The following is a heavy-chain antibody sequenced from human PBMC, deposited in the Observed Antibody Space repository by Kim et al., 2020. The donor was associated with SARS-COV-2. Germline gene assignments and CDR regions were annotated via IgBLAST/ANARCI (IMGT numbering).Heavy chain of an antibody. J-gene: IGHJ6*01. CDR3: ARGTDGLGDIVLGVWSYY. V-gene: IGHV4-34*01. CDR2: INHSGST. Sequence: SETLSLTCAVYGGSFSGYYWSWIRQPPGKGLEWIGEINHSGSTNYNPSLKSRVTISVDTSKNQFSLKLSSVTAADTAVYYCARGTDGLGDIVLGVWSYY. D-gene: IGHD2-8*02. CDR1: GGSFSGYY.